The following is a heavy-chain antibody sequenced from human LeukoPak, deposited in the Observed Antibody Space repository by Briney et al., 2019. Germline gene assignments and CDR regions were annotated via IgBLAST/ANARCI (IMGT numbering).Heavy chain of an antibody. CDR3: ATGPGYSSGWDFDY. D-gene: IGHD6-19*01. CDR2: IYTSGST. Sequence: SETLSLTCTVSGGSISSNYRSWIRQPAGKGLEWIGRIYTSGSTNYNPSLKRRVTMSVDTSKNQFSLKLSSVTAADTAVYYCATGPGYSSGWDFDYWGQGTLVTVSS. V-gene: IGHV4-4*07. J-gene: IGHJ4*02. CDR1: GGSISSNY.